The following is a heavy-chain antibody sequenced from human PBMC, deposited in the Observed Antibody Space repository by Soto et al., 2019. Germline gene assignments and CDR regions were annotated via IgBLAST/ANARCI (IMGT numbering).Heavy chain of an antibody. J-gene: IGHJ5*02. CDR1: AYTVTSYV. Sequence: GAVKVSCKAYAYTVTSYVISRVLQGPGQGLEWMALLIPYNGDTIYAQKFQRRVILTTDTATSTAYMELGSLRSDDTAVYYCVRDASSGYRGWWDPWGQGTLVTDSS. CDR2: LIPYNGDT. V-gene: IGHV1-18*01. D-gene: IGHD5-18*01. CDR3: VRDASSGYRGWWDP.